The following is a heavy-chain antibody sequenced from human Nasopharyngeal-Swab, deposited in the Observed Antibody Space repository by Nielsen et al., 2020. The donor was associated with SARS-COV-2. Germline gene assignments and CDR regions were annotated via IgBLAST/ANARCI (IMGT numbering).Heavy chain of an antibody. V-gene: IGHV3-48*03. CDR1: RFSFRSYE. CDR3: ARDYRTYYYDSSGYYASYYYGMDV. CDR2: ISSSGSTI. J-gene: IGHJ6*02. D-gene: IGHD3-22*01. Sequence: GESLKISCAASRFSFRSYEMNWVRQAPGKGLEWVSYISSSGSTIYYADSVKGRFTISRDNAKNSLYLQMNSLRAEDTAVYYCARDYRTYYYDSSGYYASYYYGMDVWGQGTTVTVSS.